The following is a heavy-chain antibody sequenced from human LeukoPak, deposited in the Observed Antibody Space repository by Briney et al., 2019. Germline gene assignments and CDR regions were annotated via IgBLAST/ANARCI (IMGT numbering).Heavy chain of an antibody. D-gene: IGHD3-22*01. CDR1: GGSISSGGYS. V-gene: IGHV4-30-2*01. Sequence: SETLSLTCAVSGGSISSGGYSRSWIRQPPGKGLEWIGYIYHSGSTYYNPSLKSRVTISVDRSKNQFSLKLSSVTAADTAVYYCARAWMKLGYYYDSSGEAEFDYWGQGTLVTVSS. CDR2: IYHSGST. CDR3: ARAWMKLGYYYDSSGEAEFDY. J-gene: IGHJ4*02.